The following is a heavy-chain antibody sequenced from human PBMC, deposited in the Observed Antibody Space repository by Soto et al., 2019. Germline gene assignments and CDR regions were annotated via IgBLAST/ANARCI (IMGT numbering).Heavy chain of an antibody. CDR3: VKDGSSGWPYFYDMDV. CDR2: ISYDGRNK. V-gene: IGHV3-30*18. CDR1: GFTCSSYG. Sequence: WWSLRLSCSASGFTCSSYGMHWFRQAPGKGLEWVAVISYDGRNKYYADAVKGRFTISRDNSKNTLYLQMSSLRAEDTAVYYCVKDGSSGWPYFYDMDVWGQGTTVTVSS. D-gene: IGHD6-19*01. J-gene: IGHJ6*02.